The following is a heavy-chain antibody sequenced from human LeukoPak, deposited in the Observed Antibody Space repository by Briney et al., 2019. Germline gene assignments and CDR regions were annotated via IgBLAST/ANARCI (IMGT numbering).Heavy chain of an antibody. V-gene: IGHV4-4*09. CDR2: IYTSGST. CDR1: GGSISSYY. Sequence: SETLSLTCTVSGGSISSYYWSWIRQPPGKGLEWIGYIYTSGSTNCNPSLKSRVTISVDTSKNQFSLKLSSVTAADTAVYYCARYCSSTSCYGAFDIWGQGTMVTVSS. CDR3: ARYCSSTSCYGAFDI. J-gene: IGHJ3*02. D-gene: IGHD2-2*01.